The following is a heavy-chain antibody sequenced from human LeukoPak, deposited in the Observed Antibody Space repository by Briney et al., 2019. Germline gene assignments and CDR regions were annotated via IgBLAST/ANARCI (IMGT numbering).Heavy chain of an antibody. D-gene: IGHD6-19*01. Sequence: SQTLSLTCALSGDSVSSNSAAWNWIRQSPSRGLEWLGSTYYRSKWYNDYAVSVKSRITINPDTSKTQFSLQLNSVTPEDTAVYYCARDAYSSGWPFDYWGQGTLVTVSS. CDR1: GDSVSSNSAA. J-gene: IGHJ4*02. V-gene: IGHV6-1*01. CDR2: TYYRSKWYN. CDR3: ARDAYSSGWPFDY.